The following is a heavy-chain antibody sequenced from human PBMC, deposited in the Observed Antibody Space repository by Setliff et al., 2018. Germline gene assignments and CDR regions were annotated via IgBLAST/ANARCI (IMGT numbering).Heavy chain of an antibody. D-gene: IGHD2-15*01. CDR3: ARSDGGSSGLDY. CDR1: GFSFSSYT. CDR2: ISYDGSNK. V-gene: IGHV3-30*04. J-gene: IGHJ4*02. Sequence: GGSLRLSCAASGFSFSSYTMNWVRQAPGKGLEWVAVISYDGSNKYYADSVKGRFTISRDNSENTLYLQMNSLRPDDTAVYRCARSDGGSSGLDYWGQGTLVTVSS.